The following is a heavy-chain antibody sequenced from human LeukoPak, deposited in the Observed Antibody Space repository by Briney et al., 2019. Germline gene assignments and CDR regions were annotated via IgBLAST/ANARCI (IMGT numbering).Heavy chain of an antibody. D-gene: IGHD5-24*01. Sequence: SETLSLTCTVSGGSISSFYWTWIRQPPGKGLEWIGYIYYSGSTNYNPSLKSRVTISVDTSKNQFSLKLRSVTAADTAVYSCARVPRWRSDGCPNWGQGTLVTVSS. CDR2: IYYSGST. J-gene: IGHJ4*02. CDR3: ARVPRWRSDGCPN. CDR1: GGSISSFY. V-gene: IGHV4-59*13.